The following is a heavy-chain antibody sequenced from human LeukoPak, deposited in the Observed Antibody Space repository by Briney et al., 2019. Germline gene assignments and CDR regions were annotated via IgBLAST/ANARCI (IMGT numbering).Heavy chain of an antibody. V-gene: IGHV3-15*01. CDR3: STGWS. Sequence: PGGSLRLSCVASGFTFSDAWLSWVRHIPGKGLEWVGRIKSKSDGGTTDYAAPVKGRFTTSRDDSKNTMYLQVSRLKYEDTGVYYCSTGWSWGQGTPVTVSS. D-gene: IGHD6-13*01. J-gene: IGHJ5*02. CDR1: GFTFSDAW. CDR2: IKSKSDGGTT.